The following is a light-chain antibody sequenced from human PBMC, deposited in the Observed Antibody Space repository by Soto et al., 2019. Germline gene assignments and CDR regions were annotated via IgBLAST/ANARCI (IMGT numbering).Light chain of an antibody. CDR2: ANT. Sequence: QSVLTQPPSASGTPGQSATISCSGSSSNLGNNFVFWYHQVPGTAPVLLIYANTQRSSGVPDRVSGSKSGTSASLAISGLRDDDEGDYYWAVWDDGLSGWVLGGGTKLTVL. CDR3: AVWDDGLSGWV. J-gene: IGLJ3*02. V-gene: IGLV1-47*02. CDR1: SSNLGNNF.